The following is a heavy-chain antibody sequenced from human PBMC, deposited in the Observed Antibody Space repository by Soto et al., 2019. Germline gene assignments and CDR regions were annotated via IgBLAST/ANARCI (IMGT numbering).Heavy chain of an antibody. CDR2: IYSGGST. CDR3: ARAQHQLHFDY. Sequence: GGSLRLSCAASGFTVSSNYMSWVRQAPGKGLEWVSVIYSGGSTYYADSVKGRFTISRDNSKNTLYLQMNSLRAEDTAVYSCARAQHQLHFDYWGQGTLVTVSS. J-gene: IGHJ4*02. V-gene: IGHV3-53*01. CDR1: GFTVSSNY. D-gene: IGHD2-2*01.